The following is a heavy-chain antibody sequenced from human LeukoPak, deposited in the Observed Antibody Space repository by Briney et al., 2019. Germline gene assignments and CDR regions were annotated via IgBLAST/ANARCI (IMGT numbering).Heavy chain of an antibody. CDR1: GFTFSNAW. CDR2: IKSKTDGGTT. CDR3: TTGPYDYGSGTYYH. V-gene: IGHV3-15*01. J-gene: IGHJ4*02. Sequence: SGVSLRLSCAASGFTFSNAWMSWVRQAPGKGLEWVGRIKSKTDGGTTDYAAPVKGRFTISRDDSKNTLYVQMNSLKTEDTAVYYCTTGPYDYGSGTYYHWGQGTLVTVSS. D-gene: IGHD3-10*01.